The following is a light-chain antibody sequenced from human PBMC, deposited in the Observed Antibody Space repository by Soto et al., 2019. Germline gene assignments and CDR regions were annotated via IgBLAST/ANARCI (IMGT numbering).Light chain of an antibody. V-gene: IGKV3-15*01. J-gene: IGKJ1*01. Sequence: EIVMTQSPATLSVSPGERVALSCRASQSVSYNLAWYQQKPGQAPRLLIYGPSTRATGIPARFSGSGSGTGFTLTISSLQSEDFALYYCQQYNNWPRTFGQGTKVDIK. CDR2: GPS. CDR1: QSVSYN. CDR3: QQYNNWPRT.